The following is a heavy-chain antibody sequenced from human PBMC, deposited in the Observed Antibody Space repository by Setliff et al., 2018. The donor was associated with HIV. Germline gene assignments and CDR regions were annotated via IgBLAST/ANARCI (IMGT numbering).Heavy chain of an antibody. CDR2: IYYSGSI. D-gene: IGHD3-10*01. CDR3: ARGWIYYYYDI. V-gene: IGHV4-39*02. Sequence: PSETLSLTCTVSGGSISSSTNYWGWIRQPPGKGLEWIGSIYYSGSIYYNPSLKSRVSMSADMSKKYFFLRLNSVTAADTAVYHCARGWIYYYYDIWGQGTMVTVSS. CDR1: GGSISSSTNY. J-gene: IGHJ3*02.